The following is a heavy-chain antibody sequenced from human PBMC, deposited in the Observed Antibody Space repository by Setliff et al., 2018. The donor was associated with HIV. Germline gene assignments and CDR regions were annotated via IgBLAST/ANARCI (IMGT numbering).Heavy chain of an antibody. Sequence: SETLSLTCAVSGYSISSGYYWGWIRQPPGKGLEWIGTMYYRGTTYNNPSLKSRVTISVDTSKNQFSLRLNSVTAADTAVYYCARQGNIVVVTSFDYWGQGTLVTVSS. CDR1: GYSISSGYY. J-gene: IGHJ4*02. CDR2: MYYRGTT. CDR3: ARQGNIVVVTSFDY. V-gene: IGHV4-38-2*01. D-gene: IGHD2-21*02.